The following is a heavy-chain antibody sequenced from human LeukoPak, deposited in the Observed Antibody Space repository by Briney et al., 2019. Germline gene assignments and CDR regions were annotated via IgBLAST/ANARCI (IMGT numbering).Heavy chain of an antibody. Sequence: SETLSLTCTVSGGSISSYYWSWIRQPAGKGLEWIGRIYTSGGTTYNPSLKSRVTMSVDKSKNQLSLKLSSVTAADTAMYYCARDRPVGDYYASGSYSLDYWGQGTLVTVSS. CDR2: IYTSGGT. CDR1: GGSISSYY. V-gene: IGHV4-4*07. CDR3: ARDRPVGDYYASGSYSLDY. J-gene: IGHJ4*02. D-gene: IGHD3-10*01.